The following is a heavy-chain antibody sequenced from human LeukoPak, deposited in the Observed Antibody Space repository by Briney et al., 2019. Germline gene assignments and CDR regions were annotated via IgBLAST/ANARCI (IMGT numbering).Heavy chain of an antibody. CDR2: INPNSGGT. Sequence: GASVKVSCKASGYTFTGYYMHWVRQAPGQGLEWMGWINPNSGGTNYAQKFQGRVTMTRDTSISTAYMELSRLRSDDTAVYYCARASYSYDISGWVPFDYWGQGTLVTVSS. D-gene: IGHD3-22*01. V-gene: IGHV1-2*02. CDR1: GYTFTGYY. J-gene: IGHJ4*02. CDR3: ARASYSYDISGWVPFDY.